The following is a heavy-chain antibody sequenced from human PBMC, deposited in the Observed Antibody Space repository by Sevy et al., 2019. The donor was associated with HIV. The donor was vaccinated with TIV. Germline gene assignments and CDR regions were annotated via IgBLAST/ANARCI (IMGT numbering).Heavy chain of an antibody. V-gene: IGHV4-39*01. D-gene: IGHD3-22*01. CDR2: IYYSGST. Sequence: SETLSLTCTVSGGSISSSSYYWGWIRQPPGKGLEWIGSIYYSGSTYYNPSLKSRVTISVDTSKNQFSLKLSSVTAADTVVYYCARHKIKAYYYDSSGYYYEGWGQGTLVTVSS. CDR3: ARHKIKAYYYDSSGYYYEG. CDR1: GGSISSSSYY. J-gene: IGHJ4*02.